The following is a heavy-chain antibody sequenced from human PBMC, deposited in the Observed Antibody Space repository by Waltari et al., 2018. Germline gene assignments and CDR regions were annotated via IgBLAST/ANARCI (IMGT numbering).Heavy chain of an antibody. V-gene: IGHV4-34*01. D-gene: IGHD4-4*01. Sequence: QVQLQQWGAGLLKPSETLSLTCAVYGGSFSGYYWSWIRQPPGKGLEWIGEINNSGSTNYNPALKSRVTISVDTSKNQFSLKLSSVTAADTAVYYCARWGGSNYVYYYYYGMDVWGQGTTVTVSS. CDR1: GGSFSGYY. CDR3: ARWGGSNYVYYYYYGMDV. CDR2: INNSGST. J-gene: IGHJ6*02.